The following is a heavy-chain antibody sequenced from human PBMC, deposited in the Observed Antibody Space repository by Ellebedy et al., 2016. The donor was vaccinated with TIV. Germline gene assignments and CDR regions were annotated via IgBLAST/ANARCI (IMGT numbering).Heavy chain of an antibody. V-gene: IGHV4-30-4*08. Sequence: MPSETLSLTCTVSGGSISSGGYYWSWIRQHPGKGLEWIGYIYYSGSTYYNPSLKSRVTISVDTSKNQFSLKLSSVTAADTAVYYCARGGGGSRHEGNWFDPWGQGTLVTVSS. CDR2: IYYSGST. CDR3: ARGGGGSRHEGNWFDP. D-gene: IGHD2-15*01. CDR1: GGSISSGGYY. J-gene: IGHJ5*02.